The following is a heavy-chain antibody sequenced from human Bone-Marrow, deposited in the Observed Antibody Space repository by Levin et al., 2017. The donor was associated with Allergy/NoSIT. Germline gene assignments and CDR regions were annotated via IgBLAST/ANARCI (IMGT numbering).Heavy chain of an antibody. J-gene: IGHJ4*02. Sequence: GGSLRLSCVASGITFRYYAMSWVRQAPGKGLEWVSAISGSDGSTYYVDSVKGRFTISRDTSKNTLYLQMNSLRVEDTAIYYCAKDLRDRSRGSYGNWGQGTLVTVSS. D-gene: IGHD1-26*01. CDR2: ISGSDGST. CDR3: AKDLRDRSRGSYGN. V-gene: IGHV3-23*01. CDR1: GITFRYYA.